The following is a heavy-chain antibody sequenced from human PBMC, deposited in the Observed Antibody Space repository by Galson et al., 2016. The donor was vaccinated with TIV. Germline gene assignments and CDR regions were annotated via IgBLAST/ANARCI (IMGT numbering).Heavy chain of an antibody. J-gene: IGHJ1*01. CDR3: VRDRLGWH. Sequence: SLRLSCAASGISVNNDRMHWVRQSPEKGLVWVARIDTDGTTTYYADSVKGRFSISRDNAKNTVYLQMNNLIADDTAVYYCVRDRLGWHWGQGTLVTVSS. D-gene: IGHD3-16*01. CDR2: IDTDGTTT. CDR1: GISVNNDR. V-gene: IGHV3-74*01.